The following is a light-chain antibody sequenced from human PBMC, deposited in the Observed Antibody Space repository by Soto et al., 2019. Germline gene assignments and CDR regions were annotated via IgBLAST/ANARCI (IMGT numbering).Light chain of an antibody. CDR3: QQYGSSPPSYT. Sequence: EIVLTHSPGTLSLSPGERATLSCRASQSVSSSYLAWYQQKPGQAPRLLIYGASSRATGIPDRFSGSGSGTDFTLTISRLEPEDFAVYDCQQYGSSPPSYTFGQGTKLEIK. V-gene: IGKV3-20*01. CDR1: QSVSSSY. J-gene: IGKJ2*01. CDR2: GAS.